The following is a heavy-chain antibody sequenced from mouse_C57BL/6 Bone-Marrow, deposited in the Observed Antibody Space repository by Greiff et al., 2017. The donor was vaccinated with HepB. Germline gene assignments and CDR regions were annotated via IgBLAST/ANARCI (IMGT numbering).Heavy chain of an antibody. J-gene: IGHJ3*01. CDR1: GYTFTDYY. CDR3: ERWGDFWFAY. D-gene: IGHD2-13*01. Sequence: VQLKQSGPVLVKPGASVKMSCKASGYTFTDYYMNWVKQSHGKSLEWIGVINPYNGGTSYNQKFKGKATLTVDKSSSTAYMELNSLTSEDSAVYYCERWGDFWFAYWGQGTLVTVSA. CDR2: INPYNGGT. V-gene: IGHV1-19*01.